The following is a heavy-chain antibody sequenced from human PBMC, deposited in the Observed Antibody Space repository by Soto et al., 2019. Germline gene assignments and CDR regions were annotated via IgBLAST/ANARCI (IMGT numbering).Heavy chain of an antibody. CDR3: ARDALFQYSSGWYFYYGMDV. D-gene: IGHD6-19*01. CDR2: ISAHNGKT. V-gene: IGHV1-18*01. Sequence: ASVKVSCKASGYTFTSYGISWVRQAPGQGLEWMGWISAHNGKTNYPQKLQGRVTMTTDTSTSTAYMELRSLRSDDTAVYYCARDALFQYSSGWYFYYGMDVWGQGTTVTVSS. CDR1: GYTFTSYG. J-gene: IGHJ6*02.